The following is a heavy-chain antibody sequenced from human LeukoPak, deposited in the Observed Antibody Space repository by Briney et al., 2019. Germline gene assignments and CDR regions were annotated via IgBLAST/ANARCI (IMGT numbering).Heavy chain of an antibody. CDR2: INAGNGNT. J-gene: IGHJ1*01. CDR1: GYIFTSYA. D-gene: IGHD2-15*01. CDR3: AIVVVAAYHQYFQH. Sequence: ASVKVFCKASGYIFTSYAMHWWGQAPGQRLEWMGWINAGNGNTKYSQKFQGRVTITRDTSASTAYMELSSLRSEDTAVYYCAIVVVAAYHQYFQHWGQGTLVTVSS. V-gene: IGHV1-3*01.